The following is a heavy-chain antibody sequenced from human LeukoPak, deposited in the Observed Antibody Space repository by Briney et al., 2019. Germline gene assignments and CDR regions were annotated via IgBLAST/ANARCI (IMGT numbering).Heavy chain of an antibody. J-gene: IGHJ6*02. CDR1: GGSVRSDSYY. CDR2: VYYSGST. CDR3: AGIALGHYYYGMDV. Sequence: SETLSLTCTVSGGSVRSDSYYWSWIRQPPGKGLEWIGYVYYSGSTNYNPSLKSRVTISVDTSKNQFSLKLRSVTAADTAVYYCAGIALGHYYYGMDVWGQGTTVTVSS. V-gene: IGHV4-61*01. D-gene: IGHD6-13*01.